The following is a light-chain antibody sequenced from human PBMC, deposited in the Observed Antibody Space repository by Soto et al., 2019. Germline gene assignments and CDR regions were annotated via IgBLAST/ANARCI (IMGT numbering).Light chain of an antibody. CDR2: DVT. J-gene: IGLJ1*01. CDR1: SSDVGGCNY. Sequence: SVLSQPASVNGFPGESITITRTGNSSDVGGCNYVSWYQQHPGRAPKLMIYDVTNRPSGVSNRFSGSKSGNTASLTITGLQAEDEADYYCSSYTSSGTLYVFGTGTKVTVL. V-gene: IGLV2-14*01. CDR3: SSYTSSGTLYV.